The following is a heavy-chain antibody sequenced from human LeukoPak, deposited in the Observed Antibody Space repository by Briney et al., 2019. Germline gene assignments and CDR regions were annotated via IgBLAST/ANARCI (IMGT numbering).Heavy chain of an antibody. Sequence: SETLSLTCAVYGGSFSGYYWSWIRQPPGKGLEWIGEINHSGSTNYNPSLKSRVTISVDTSKNQFSLKLSSVTAADTAVYCCARGPVGSSIYWGQGTLVTVSS. D-gene: IGHD6-6*01. CDR2: INHSGST. CDR3: ARGPVGSSIY. CDR1: GGSFSGYY. J-gene: IGHJ4*02. V-gene: IGHV4-34*01.